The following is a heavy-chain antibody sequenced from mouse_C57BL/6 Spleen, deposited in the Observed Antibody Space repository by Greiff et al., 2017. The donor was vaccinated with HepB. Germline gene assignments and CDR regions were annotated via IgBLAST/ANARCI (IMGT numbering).Heavy chain of an antibody. CDR1: GYTFTSYG. V-gene: IGHV1-81*01. Sequence: VQLQQSGAELARPGASVKLSCKASGYTFTSYGISWVKQRTGQGLEWIGEIYPRSGNTYYNEKFKGKATLTADKSSSTAYMELRSLTSEDSAVYFCARGATPMDYWGQGTSVTVSS. CDR2: IYPRSGNT. J-gene: IGHJ4*01. D-gene: IGHD1-1*01. CDR3: ARGATPMDY.